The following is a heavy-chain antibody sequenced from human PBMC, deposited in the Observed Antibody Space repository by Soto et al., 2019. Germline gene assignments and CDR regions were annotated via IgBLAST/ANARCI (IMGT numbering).Heavy chain of an antibody. J-gene: IGHJ4*02. CDR1: GGSFSGYY. CDR2: INHSGST. CDR3: LLRYFDWSFNYFDY. V-gene: IGHV4-34*01. D-gene: IGHD3-9*01. Sequence: SETLSLTCAVYGGSFSGYYWSWIRQPPGKGLEWIGEINHSGSTNYNPSLRSRVTISVDTSKNQFSLKLSSVTAADTAVYYCLLRYFDWSFNYFDYWGQGTLVTVSS.